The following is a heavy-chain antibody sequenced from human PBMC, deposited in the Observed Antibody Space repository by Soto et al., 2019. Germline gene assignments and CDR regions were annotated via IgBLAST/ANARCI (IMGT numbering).Heavy chain of an antibody. CDR2: IKQDGSEK. Sequence: GGSLKLSCAASGFTFSSYWMSWVRQAPGKGLEWVANIKQDGSEKYYVDSVKGRFTISRDNAKNSLYLQMNSLRAEDTALYYCARDYRGNWFDPWGQGTLVTVSS. CDR1: GFTFSSYW. CDR3: ARDYRGNWFDP. D-gene: IGHD3-10*01. J-gene: IGHJ5*02. V-gene: IGHV3-7*05.